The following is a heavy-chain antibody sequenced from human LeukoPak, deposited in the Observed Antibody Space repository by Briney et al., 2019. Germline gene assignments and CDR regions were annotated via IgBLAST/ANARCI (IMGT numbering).Heavy chain of an antibody. Sequence: GGSLRLSCAASGFTFSSYAMSWVRQAPGKGLEWVSGISWNSGSIGYADSVKGRFTISRDNAKNSLYLQMNSLRAEDTALYYCAKPIAAAGSGDYYGMDVWGQGTTVTVSS. V-gene: IGHV3-9*01. D-gene: IGHD6-13*01. CDR1: GFTFSSYA. J-gene: IGHJ6*02. CDR3: AKPIAAAGSGDYYGMDV. CDR2: ISWNSGSI.